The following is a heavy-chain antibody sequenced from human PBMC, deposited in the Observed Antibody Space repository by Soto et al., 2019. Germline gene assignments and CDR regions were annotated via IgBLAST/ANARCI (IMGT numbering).Heavy chain of an antibody. J-gene: IGHJ4*02. Sequence: GGSLRLACAASGFTFSSYSMSWVRQAPGKGLEWVSSISSSSSYIYYADSVKGRFTISRDNAKNSLYLQMNSLRDEDTAVYYCARVGYYDRSGYLYYFDYWGQGTLVTVSS. CDR1: GFTFSSYS. CDR2: ISSSSSYI. D-gene: IGHD3-22*01. CDR3: ARVGYYDRSGYLYYFDY. V-gene: IGHV3-21*01.